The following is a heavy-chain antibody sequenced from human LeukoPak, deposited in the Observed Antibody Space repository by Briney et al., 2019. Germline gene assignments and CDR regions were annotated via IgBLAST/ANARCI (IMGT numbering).Heavy chain of an antibody. CDR2: IKQDGSER. D-gene: IGHD6-13*01. J-gene: IGHJ4*02. V-gene: IGHV3-7*01. CDR3: ARDRWQQLVFFDY. Sequence: GGSLRLSCAASGFTFSSYWMSWVRQAPGKGLEWDANIKQDGSERYYVDSVKGRFTISRDNAKNSLYLQMNSLRAEDTAVYYCARDRWQQLVFFDYWGQGTLVTVSS. CDR1: GFTFSSYW.